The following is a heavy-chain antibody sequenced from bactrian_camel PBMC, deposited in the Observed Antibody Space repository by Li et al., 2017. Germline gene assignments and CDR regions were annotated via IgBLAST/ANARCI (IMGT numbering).Heavy chain of an antibody. V-gene: IGHV3S53*01. D-gene: IGHD6*01. CDR2: IYKDGAT. CDR3: ASRGSWWYGYNY. Sequence: HVQLVESGGGLVQPGGSLSLSCVASGGTLKDHDMSWYRQASGSECDVVATIYKDGATFYRESVQGRFTISQDNTKTTLYLRMNDLKPEDTAMYYCASRGSWWYGYNYWGQGTQVTVS. J-gene: IGHJ4*01. CDR1: GGTLKDHD.